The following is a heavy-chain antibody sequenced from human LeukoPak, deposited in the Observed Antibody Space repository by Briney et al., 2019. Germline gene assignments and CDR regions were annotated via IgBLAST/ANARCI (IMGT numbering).Heavy chain of an antibody. V-gene: IGHV3-33*01. J-gene: IGHJ4*02. Sequence: GGSLRLSCAASGFTFSSYGMHWVRQAPGKGLEWVAVIWYDGSNKYYADSVKGRFTISRDNSKNTLYLQMNSLRAEDTAVYYCARADIVVLPAASDYWGQGTLVTVSS. CDR3: ARADIVVLPAASDY. D-gene: IGHD2-2*01. CDR1: GFTFSSYG. CDR2: IWYDGSNK.